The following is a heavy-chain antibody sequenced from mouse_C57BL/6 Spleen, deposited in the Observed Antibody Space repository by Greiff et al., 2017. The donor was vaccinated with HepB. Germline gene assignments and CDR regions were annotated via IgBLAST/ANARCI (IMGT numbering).Heavy chain of an antibody. CDR1: GYTFTDYY. CDR2: INPNNGGT. CDR3: ARLLWYAMDY. V-gene: IGHV1-26*01. Sequence: EVQLQQSGPELVKPGASVKISCKASGYTFTDYYMNWVKQSHGKSLEWIGDINPNNGGTSYNQKFKGKATLTVDKSSSTAYMELRSLTSEDSAVDYCARLLWYAMDYWGQGTSVTVSS. D-gene: IGHD1-1*02. J-gene: IGHJ4*01.